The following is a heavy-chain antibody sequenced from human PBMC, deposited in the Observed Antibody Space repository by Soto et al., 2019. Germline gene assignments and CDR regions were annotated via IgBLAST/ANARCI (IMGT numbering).Heavy chain of an antibody. V-gene: IGHV3-23*01. D-gene: IGHD3-22*01. J-gene: IGHJ4*02. CDR3: ARVPTYYFDRSGYYYDY. CDR1: GFTFSSYA. CDR2: ISGSGGST. Sequence: EVQLLESGGGLVQPGGSLRLSCAASGFTFSSYAMTWVRQAPGKGLEWVSGISGSGGSTFYADSVKGRFTISRDNSKNTLYLQMNSLRAEDTAVYYCARVPTYYFDRSGYYYDYWGQGTLVIVSS.